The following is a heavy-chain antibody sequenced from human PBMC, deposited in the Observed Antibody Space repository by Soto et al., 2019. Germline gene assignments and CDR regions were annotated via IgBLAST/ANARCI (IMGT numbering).Heavy chain of an antibody. CDR3: ARDPPLSMIVVVGVDDF. CDR2: ISSRSTFI. Sequence: GGSLRLSCTVLGFTLTNENMSWVRQAPGKGLEWVSSISSRSTFINYADSVKGRFTISRDNDKGLVYLQMNSLRAEDTAVYYCARDPPLSMIVVVGVDDFWGQGTLVTVSS. CDR1: GFTLTNEN. V-gene: IGHV3-21*06. J-gene: IGHJ4*02. D-gene: IGHD3-22*01.